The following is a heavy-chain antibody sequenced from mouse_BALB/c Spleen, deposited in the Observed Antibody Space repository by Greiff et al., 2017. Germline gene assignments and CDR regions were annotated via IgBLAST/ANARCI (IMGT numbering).Heavy chain of an antibody. CDR2: ISYSGST. V-gene: IGHV3-2*02. Sequence: VQLKESGPGLVKPSQSLSLTCTVTGYSITSDYAWNWIRQFPGNKLEWMGYISYSGSTSYNPSLKSRISITRDTSKNQFFLQLNSVTTEDTATYYCARGNGFDYWGQGTTLTVSS. CDR1: GYSITSDYA. J-gene: IGHJ2*01. CDR3: ARGNGFDY.